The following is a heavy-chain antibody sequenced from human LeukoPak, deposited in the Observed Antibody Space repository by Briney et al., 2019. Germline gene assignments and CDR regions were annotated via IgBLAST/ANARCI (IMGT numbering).Heavy chain of an antibody. CDR3: AREWGGRTAPGIAAAGTGRGFDY. Sequence: SETLSLTCTVSGGSISSYYWSWIRQPPGKGLEWIGYIYYSGSTNYNPSLKSRVTISVDTSKNQFSLKLSSVTAADTAVYYCAREWGGRTAPGIAAAGTGRGFDYWGQGTLVTVSS. J-gene: IGHJ4*02. D-gene: IGHD6-13*01. CDR1: GGSISSYY. CDR2: IYYSGST. V-gene: IGHV4-59*01.